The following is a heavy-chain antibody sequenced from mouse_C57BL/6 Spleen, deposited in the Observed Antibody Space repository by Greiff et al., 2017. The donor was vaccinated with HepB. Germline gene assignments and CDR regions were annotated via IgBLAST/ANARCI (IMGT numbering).Heavy chain of an antibody. J-gene: IGHJ2*01. V-gene: IGHV4-1*01. CDR2: INPDSSTI. D-gene: IGHD2-10*02. Sequence: GIDFSRYWMSWVRRAPGKGLEWIGEINPDSSTINYAPSLKDKFIISRDNAKNTLYLQMSKVRSEDTALYYCARRGEYEGYFDYWGQGTTLTVSS. CDR1: GIDFSRYW. CDR3: ARRGEYEGYFDY.